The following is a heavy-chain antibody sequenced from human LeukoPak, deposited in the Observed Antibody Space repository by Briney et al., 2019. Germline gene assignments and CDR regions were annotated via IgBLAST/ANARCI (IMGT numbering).Heavy chain of an antibody. J-gene: IGHJ5*02. CDR2: INPNSGGT. CDR3: ARGVYYYGSGGEINWFDP. Sequence: ASVKVSCTASGYTFTGYYMHWVRQAPGQGLEWMGWINPNSGGTNYAQKFQGWVTMTRDTSISTAYMELSRLRSDDTAVYYCARGVYYYGSGGEINWFDPWGQGTLVTVSS. CDR1: GYTFTGYY. D-gene: IGHD3-10*01. V-gene: IGHV1-2*04.